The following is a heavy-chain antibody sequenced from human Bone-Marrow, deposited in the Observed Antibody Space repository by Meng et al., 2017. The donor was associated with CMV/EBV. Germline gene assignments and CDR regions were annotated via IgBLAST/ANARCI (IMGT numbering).Heavy chain of an antibody. V-gene: IGHV3-21*01. D-gene: IGHD5-18*01. CDR2: ISSSSSYI. Sequence: GGSLRLSCAASGFTFSSYSMNWVRQAPGKGLEWVSSISSSSSYIYYADSVKGRFTISRDNAKSSLYLQMNSLRAEDTAVYYCARGLRTDGYPYFDHWGQGTTVTVSS. CDR1: GFTFSSYS. J-gene: IGHJ4*03. CDR3: ARGLRTDGYPYFDH.